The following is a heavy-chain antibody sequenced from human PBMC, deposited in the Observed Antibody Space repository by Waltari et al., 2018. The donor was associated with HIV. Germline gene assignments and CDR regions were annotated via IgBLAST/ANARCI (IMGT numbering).Heavy chain of an antibody. V-gene: IGHV1-18*01. CDR2: VSHENG. J-gene: IGHJ5*02. CDR1: GYSSSSYG. Sequence: QVQLVQSGADVKEPGASVKVSCKASGYSSSSYGISWVRPAPGQGREWKGWVSHENGKYAQNIQGRCTMTSETARSRVYMERRSLRSDDTAVYYCAKHHWYSTTCSSIGTWCDTWGQGTLVTVSS. D-gene: IGHD6-13*01. CDR3: AKHHWYSTTCSSIGTWCDT.